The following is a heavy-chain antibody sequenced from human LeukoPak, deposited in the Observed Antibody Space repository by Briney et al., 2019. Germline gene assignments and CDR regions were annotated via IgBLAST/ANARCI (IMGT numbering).Heavy chain of an antibody. CDR3: ARGISSSGWAFDD. V-gene: IGHV3-23*01. CDR2: INGMGGTA. Sequence: GGSLRLSCAASGFTFSIYAMSWVPQAPGKGLWWVSAINGMGGTAYYADSVRGQFTISRYNYKNTLYLQMNSVRAEDTAVYYCARGISSSGWAFDDWGQGTMVTVSS. CDR1: GFTFSIYA. J-gene: IGHJ4*02. D-gene: IGHD6-19*01.